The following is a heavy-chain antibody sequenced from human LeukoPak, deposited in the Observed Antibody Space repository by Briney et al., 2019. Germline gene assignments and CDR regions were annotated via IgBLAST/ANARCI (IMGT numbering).Heavy chain of an antibody. D-gene: IGHD3-22*01. Sequence: GGSLRLSCAASGFTFSSYSMNWVRQAPGKGLEWVSSISSSSSYIYYADSVKGRFTISRDNAKNSLYLQMNSLRAEDTAVYYCASDHYDSSGYYYFDYWGQGTLVTVSS. V-gene: IGHV3-21*01. J-gene: IGHJ4*02. CDR3: ASDHYDSSGYYYFDY. CDR2: ISSSSSYI. CDR1: GFTFSSYS.